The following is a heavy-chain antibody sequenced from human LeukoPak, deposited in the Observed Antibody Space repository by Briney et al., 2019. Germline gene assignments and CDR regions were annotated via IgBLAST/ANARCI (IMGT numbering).Heavy chain of an antibody. CDR1: GFTFSRHG. Sequence: PGGSLRLSCAPSGFTFSRHGMHWVRQAPGKGLEWVAIISNDGSRKYYAHSVEGRFTISRDNSKNTLYLQMDSLRAEDTAVYYCVKGLDYSSSQMDSWGQGTLVTVSS. V-gene: IGHV3-30*18. D-gene: IGHD6-6*01. CDR2: ISNDGSRK. CDR3: VKGLDYSSSQMDS. J-gene: IGHJ4*02.